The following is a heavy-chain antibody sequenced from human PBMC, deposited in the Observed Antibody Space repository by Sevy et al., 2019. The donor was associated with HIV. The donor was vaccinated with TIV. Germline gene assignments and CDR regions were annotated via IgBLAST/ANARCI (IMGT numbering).Heavy chain of an antibody. D-gene: IGHD3-3*01. CDR2: ISWNSNSI. Sequence: GGSLRLSCAASGFTFDDYAMHWVRQVPGKGLEWVSGISWNSNSIGYADSVKGPVTISRDNAKKSLYLQMNSLRTEDSALYYCAKATDPDYDFWSGIDHYYYAMDVWGQGTTVTVSS. CDR3: AKATDPDYDFWSGIDHYYYAMDV. V-gene: IGHV3-9*01. CDR1: GFTFDDYA. J-gene: IGHJ6*02.